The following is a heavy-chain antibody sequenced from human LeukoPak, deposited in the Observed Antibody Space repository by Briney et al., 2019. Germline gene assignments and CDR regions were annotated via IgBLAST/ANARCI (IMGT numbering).Heavy chain of an antibody. V-gene: IGHV3-23*01. J-gene: IGHJ4*02. CDR1: GLTFSIYS. Sequence: PGGSLRLSCAPSGLTFSIYSMSWVRHAPGKGREWVSAISGNGENTYYADSMKGLSTISRDNSKNILYLQMSSLRAEDTAIYYCTKKSPYGGRDSWGQGTLVTVSS. CDR2: ISGNGENT. CDR3: TKKSPYGGRDS. D-gene: IGHD4/OR15-4a*01.